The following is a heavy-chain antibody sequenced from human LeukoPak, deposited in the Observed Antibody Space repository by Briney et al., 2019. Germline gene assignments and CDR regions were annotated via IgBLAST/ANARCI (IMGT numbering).Heavy chain of an antibody. V-gene: IGHV3-23*01. J-gene: IGHJ6*03. D-gene: IGHD3-10*01. Sequence: GGSLRLSCAASGFIFSNYGMSWVRQAPGKGLEWVSAISGSGRNTYYADSVKGRFTISRDNSKNTLFLQMNSLRAEDTAIYFCAKEGSPGFGDLYFYYMDVWGKGTTVTVSS. CDR2: ISGSGRNT. CDR1: GFIFSNYG. CDR3: AKEGSPGFGDLYFYYMDV.